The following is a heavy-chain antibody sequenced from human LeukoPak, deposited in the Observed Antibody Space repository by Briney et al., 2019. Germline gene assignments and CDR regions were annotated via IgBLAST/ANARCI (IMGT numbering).Heavy chain of an antibody. CDR1: RFTFSSYA. V-gene: IGHV3-23*01. CDR2: ISGSGGST. J-gene: IGHJ4*02. Sequence: GGSLRLSCAASRFTFSSYAMSWVRQAPGKGLEWVSTISGSGGSTYYADSVKGRFTISRDNSKNTLHLQMNSPRAEDTAVYYCAKSAYYDSSGFYREYYFDYWGQGTLVTVSS. CDR3: AKSAYYDSSGFYREYYFDY. D-gene: IGHD3-22*01.